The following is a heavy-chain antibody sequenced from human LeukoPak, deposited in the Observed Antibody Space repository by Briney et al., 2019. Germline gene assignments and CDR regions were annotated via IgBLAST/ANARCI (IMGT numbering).Heavy chain of an antibody. Sequence: SVKVSCKASGGTFSSYAISWVRQAPGQGLEWMGGIIPIFGIANYAQKFQGRVTITADESTSTAYMELSSLRSEDTAVYYYARGRGYSRPFDYWGQGTLVTVSS. CDR1: GGTFSSYA. V-gene: IGHV1-69*13. CDR2: IIPIFGIA. CDR3: ARGRGYSRPFDY. D-gene: IGHD5-18*01. J-gene: IGHJ4*02.